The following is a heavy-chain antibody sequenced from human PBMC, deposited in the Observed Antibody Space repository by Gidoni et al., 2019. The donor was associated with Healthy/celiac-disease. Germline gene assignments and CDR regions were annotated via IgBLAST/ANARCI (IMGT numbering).Heavy chain of an antibody. CDR3: ARMGVYCSGGSCYSYGMDV. CDR2: IYHSGST. Sequence: QLQLQESGSGLVKPSQTLSLTCAVPGGSISSGGYSWSWIRQPPGKGLEWIGYIYHSGSTYYNPSLKSRVTISVDRSKNQFSLKLSSVTAADTAVYYCARMGVYCSGGSCYSYGMDVWGQGTTVTVSS. D-gene: IGHD2-15*01. V-gene: IGHV4-30-2*01. J-gene: IGHJ6*02. CDR1: GGSISSGGYS.